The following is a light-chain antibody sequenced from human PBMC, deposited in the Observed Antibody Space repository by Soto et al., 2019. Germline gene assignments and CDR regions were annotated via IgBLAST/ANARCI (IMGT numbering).Light chain of an antibody. CDR3: LQTIRLPNT. CDR1: QTLLRRDGKNY. CDR2: EIS. J-gene: IGKJ2*01. Sequence: DIVMTQTPLSLSVTPGQPASISCKSSQTLLRRDGKNYMYWYLQKPGQPPQLLINEISNQFSGVAGSFSGGGSRADFTLRISRVEAEGVVVYYCLQTIRLPNTFGQGTKLEIK. V-gene: IGKV2D-29*01.